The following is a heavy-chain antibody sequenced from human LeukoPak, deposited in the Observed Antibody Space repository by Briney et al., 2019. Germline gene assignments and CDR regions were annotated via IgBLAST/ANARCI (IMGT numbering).Heavy chain of an antibody. CDR2: ISDSGGST. CDR3: VRDTAYAFDM. D-gene: IGHD2-21*02. CDR1: GFTFSSYA. V-gene: IGHV3-23*01. Sequence: GGSLRLSCAASGFTFSSYAMSWVRQAPGKGLEWVSAISDSGGSTYYADSVKGRFTMSRDNAKNSLYLQMNSLRAEDTAVYYCVRDTAYAFDMWGQGTMVTVSS. J-gene: IGHJ3*02.